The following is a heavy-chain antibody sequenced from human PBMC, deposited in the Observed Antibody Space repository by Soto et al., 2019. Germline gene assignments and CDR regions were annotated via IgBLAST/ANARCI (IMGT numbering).Heavy chain of an antibody. Sequence: ASVKVSCKASGYTFTSYGISWVRQAPGQGLEWMGWISAYNGNTNYAQKLQGRVTMTTDTSTSTAYMELRSLRSDDTAVYYFARDGSKGYDFWSGYYSNWFDPWGQGTLVTVSS. CDR2: ISAYNGNT. CDR1: GYTFTSYG. D-gene: IGHD3-3*01. CDR3: ARDGSKGYDFWSGYYSNWFDP. V-gene: IGHV1-18*01. J-gene: IGHJ5*02.